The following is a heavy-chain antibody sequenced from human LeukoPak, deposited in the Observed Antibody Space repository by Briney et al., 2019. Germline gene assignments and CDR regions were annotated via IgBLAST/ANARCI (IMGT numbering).Heavy chain of an antibody. V-gene: IGHV3-53*01. CDR3: ARGVPLDY. Sequence: GSLRLSCAASGFTFSSYAMSWVRQAPGKGLEWVSVIYSGGSTYYADSVKGRFTISRDNSKNTLYLQMNSLRAEDTAVYYCARGVPLDYWGQGTLVTVSS. CDR1: GFTFSSYA. CDR2: IYSGGST. J-gene: IGHJ4*02.